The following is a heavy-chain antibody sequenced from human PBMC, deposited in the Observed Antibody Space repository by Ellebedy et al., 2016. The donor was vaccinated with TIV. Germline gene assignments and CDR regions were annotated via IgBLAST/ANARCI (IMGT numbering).Heavy chain of an antibody. Sequence: AASVKVSCKASGYSFTTFTIHWVRQAPGQRPEWMGWINPDNGDTKHSQKFQARVTITRDTFASTAYMELSSLRSEDTAVYYCARDPGSWLTDYWGQGTLVTVSS. D-gene: IGHD6-13*01. J-gene: IGHJ4*02. CDR3: ARDPGSWLTDY. V-gene: IGHV1-3*01. CDR1: GYSFTTFT. CDR2: INPDNGDT.